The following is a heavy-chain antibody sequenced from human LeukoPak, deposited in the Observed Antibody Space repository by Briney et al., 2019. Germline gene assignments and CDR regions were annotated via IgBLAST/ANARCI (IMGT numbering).Heavy chain of an antibody. CDR2: INPDSGGT. Sequence: ASVKVSFKASGYTFTGSYLHWVRQAPGQRLEWMGWINPDSGGTNIAHKFQGRVTMSRDTSISAAYMELSSLRSDDTAMHFCARDPGLMVYAISSTAYYFDYWGQGTLVTVSS. V-gene: IGHV1-2*02. D-gene: IGHD2-8*01. CDR1: GYTFTGSY. CDR3: ARDPGLMVYAISSTAYYFDY. J-gene: IGHJ4*02.